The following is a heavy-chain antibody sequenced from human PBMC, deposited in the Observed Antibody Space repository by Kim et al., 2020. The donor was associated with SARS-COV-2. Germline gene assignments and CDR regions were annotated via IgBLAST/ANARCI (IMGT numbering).Heavy chain of an antibody. Sequence: SETLSLTCYVSGAYITSGDYYWSWVRQAPGKALVWIGHIHYRGSTSYNLSLASRLTMSVDTSKSLFSLNLDSMTAADTAVYYCARDLGYFASWGHGTLVT. V-gene: IGHV4-30-4*01. CDR3: ARDLGYFAS. CDR1: GAYITSGDYY. J-gene: IGHJ5*01. CDR2: IHYRGST. D-gene: IGHD3-9*01.